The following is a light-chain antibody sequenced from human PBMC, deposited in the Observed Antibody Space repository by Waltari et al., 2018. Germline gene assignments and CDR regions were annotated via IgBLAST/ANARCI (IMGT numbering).Light chain of an antibody. CDR3: QQSYSTVL. V-gene: IGKV1-39*01. Sequence: DIQMTQSPSSLSASVGDRVPITCRASQSISSYLNWYQHKPGKAPKLLIYAAYSLQSGVPSRFSGSGSGTDFTLTISSLQPEDFATYYCQQSYSTVLFGPGTKVDIK. CDR2: AAY. CDR1: QSISSY. J-gene: IGKJ3*01.